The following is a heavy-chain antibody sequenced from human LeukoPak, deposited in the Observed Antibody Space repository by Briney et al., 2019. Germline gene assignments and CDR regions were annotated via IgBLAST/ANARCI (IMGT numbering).Heavy chain of an antibody. CDR3: AKGGIAVAGTWFDP. CDR1: GFTFDDYA. D-gene: IGHD6-19*01. CDR2: ISWNGGNI. V-gene: IGHV3-9*03. J-gene: IGHJ5*02. Sequence: GGSLRLSCAASGFTFDDYAMHWVRQAPGKGLEWVSGISWNGGNIGYADSVKGRFIISRDNARNSLYLQMNSLRAEDMASYYCAKGGIAVAGTWFDPWGQGTLVTVSS.